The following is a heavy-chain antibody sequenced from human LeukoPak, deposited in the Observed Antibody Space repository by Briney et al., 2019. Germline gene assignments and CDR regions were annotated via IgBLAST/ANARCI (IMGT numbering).Heavy chain of an antibody. D-gene: IGHD3-10*01. V-gene: IGHV3-9*01. J-gene: IGHJ4*02. Sequence: PGGSLRLSCAASGFTFCDYAMHWVRQAPGKGLEWVSGISWNSGNIGYADSVKGRFTISRDNAKNSLYLQMNSLRAEDTALYYCAKDIGDSGSYTPFDYWGQGTLVTVSS. CDR3: AKDIGDSGSYTPFDY. CDR1: GFTFCDYA. CDR2: ISWNSGNI.